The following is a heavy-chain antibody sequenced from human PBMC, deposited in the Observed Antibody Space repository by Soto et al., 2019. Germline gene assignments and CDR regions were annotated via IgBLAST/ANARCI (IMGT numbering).Heavy chain of an antibody. Sequence: PVGSLRLSCAASGFTFSDYYMSWIRQAPGKGLEWVSYISSSSSYTNYADSVKGRFTISRDNAKNSLYLQMNSLRAEDTAVYYCAAGVDRYCSSTSCYERGYYYYYGMDVWGQGTTVTVSS. J-gene: IGHJ6*02. CDR3: AAGVDRYCSSTSCYERGYYYYYGMDV. V-gene: IGHV3-11*06. D-gene: IGHD2-2*01. CDR1: GFTFSDYY. CDR2: ISSSSSYT.